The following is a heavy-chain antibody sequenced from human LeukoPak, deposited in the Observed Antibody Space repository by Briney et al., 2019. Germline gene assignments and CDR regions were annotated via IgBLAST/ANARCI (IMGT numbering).Heavy chain of an antibody. J-gene: IGHJ5*02. CDR2: INHSGST. D-gene: IGHD4-17*01. Sequence: SETLSLTCAVYDESFSGYYWSWIRQPPGKGLEWIGEINHSGSTNYNPSLKSRVTISVDTSKNQFSLKLSSVTAADTAVYYCARADTDWFDPWGQGTLVTVSS. CDR3: ARADTDWFDP. V-gene: IGHV4-34*01. CDR1: DESFSGYY.